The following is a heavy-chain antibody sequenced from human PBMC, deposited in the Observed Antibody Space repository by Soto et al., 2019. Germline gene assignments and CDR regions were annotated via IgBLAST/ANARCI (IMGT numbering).Heavy chain of an antibody. CDR2: IKHSGSS. CDR1: GASISHYF. J-gene: IGHJ3*02. CDR3: ARGGSSDWQVALDI. Sequence: AEIQVLTYAVYGASISHYFWHWFRQSPGKGLEWIGKIKHSGSSNYNPSLRSRVSISVDMSKNQFSLRLTSVTAADTAVYYCARGGSSDWQVALDIWGQGTMVS. D-gene: IGHD6-19*01. V-gene: IGHV4-34*01.